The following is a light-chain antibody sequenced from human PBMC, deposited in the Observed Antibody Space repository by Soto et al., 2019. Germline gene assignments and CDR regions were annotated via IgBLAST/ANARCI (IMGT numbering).Light chain of an antibody. V-gene: IGKV1-16*01. CDR2: AAS. J-gene: IGKJ4*01. CDR3: QHYNAYTLT. Sequence: DIQVTQSPSSLSASVGDRVTITCQTSQGIRHQLDWFQLKPGKAPKSMSYAASSLQSGVPSRFSGSGSERDFTLTISSLQPEEFATYYCQHYNAYTLTFGGGTKVEI. CDR1: QGIRHQ.